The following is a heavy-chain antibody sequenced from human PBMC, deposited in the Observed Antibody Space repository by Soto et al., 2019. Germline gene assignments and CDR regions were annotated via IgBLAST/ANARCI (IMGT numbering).Heavy chain of an antibody. V-gene: IGHV4-34*01. CDR1: GGSFDDFY. J-gene: IGHJ6*02. CDR2: ISHDGGT. CDR3: ARGQLVWYGDLTPYHQDMVV. Sequence: SETLSLTCAFYGGSFDDFYWSWVRQSPGKGLEWVGEISHDGGTNYSPSPASRVSISVHTSKNQFSLHLRSVTAADTGLYYCARGQLVWYGDLTPYHQDMVVWGQASPVTFSS. D-gene: IGHD3-10*01.